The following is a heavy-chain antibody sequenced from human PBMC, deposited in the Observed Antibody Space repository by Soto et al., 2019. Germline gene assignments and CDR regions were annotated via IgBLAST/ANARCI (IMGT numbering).Heavy chain of an antibody. D-gene: IGHD2-15*01. CDR2: IYHSGST. CDR1: GGSISSGGYS. Sequence: QLQLQESGSGLVKPSQTLSLTCAVSGGSISSGGYSWSWIRQPPGKGLEGIGYIYHSGSTYYNPSPKTRATKSVNRSKNQCSLKLSSVTAADTAVYYCAAAPGPYWGQGTLVTVSS. CDR3: AAAPGPY. V-gene: IGHV4-30-2*01. J-gene: IGHJ4*02.